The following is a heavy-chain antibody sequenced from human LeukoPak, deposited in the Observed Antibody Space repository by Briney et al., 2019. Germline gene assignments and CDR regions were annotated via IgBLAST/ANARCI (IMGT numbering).Heavy chain of an antibody. CDR1: SYSISSGYY. J-gene: IGHJ4*02. V-gene: IGHV4-38-2*01. CDR3: ARRTGYYDGFDY. CDR2: IYYTGST. D-gene: IGHD3/OR15-3a*01. Sequence: SETLSLTCAVSSYSISSGYYWSWIRQPPGKGLEWIGHIYYTGSTNYNPSLKSRVTISVDTSKNQFSLKLSSVTAADTAVYYCARRTGYYDGFDYWGQGTLVTVSS.